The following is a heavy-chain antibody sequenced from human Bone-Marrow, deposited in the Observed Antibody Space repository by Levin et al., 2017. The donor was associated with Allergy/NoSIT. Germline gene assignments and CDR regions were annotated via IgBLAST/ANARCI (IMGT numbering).Heavy chain of an antibody. CDR1: GFTFSTYA. D-gene: IGHD6-19*01. V-gene: IGHV3-23*01. Sequence: AGGSLRLSCAASGFTFSTYAMSWVRQAPGKGLEWVSSISKTGINTHYADSVKGRFIISRDNSKNTLYLQMNSLRAEDTAIYFCAKDALITIAGDFYQYHGMDVWGQGTTVTVSS. CDR2: ISKTGINT. J-gene: IGHJ6*02. CDR3: AKDALITIAGDFYQYHGMDV.